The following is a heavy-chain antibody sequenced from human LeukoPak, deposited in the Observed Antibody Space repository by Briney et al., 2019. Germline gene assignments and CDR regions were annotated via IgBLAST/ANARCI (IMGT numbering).Heavy chain of an antibody. Sequence: PGGSLRLSCAASGFTFSSYAMSWVRQAPGKGLEWVSGIYIGGRTISVDSVKGRFTISRDNSKNTLYLQMNSLRAEDTAVYYCASWDIVVVGFDYWGQGTLVTVSS. CDR1: GFTFSSYA. V-gene: IGHV3-66*02. D-gene: IGHD2-2*01. CDR2: IYIGGRT. CDR3: ASWDIVVVGFDY. J-gene: IGHJ4*02.